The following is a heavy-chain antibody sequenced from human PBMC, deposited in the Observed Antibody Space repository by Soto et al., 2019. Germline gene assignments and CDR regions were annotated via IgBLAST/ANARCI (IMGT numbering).Heavy chain of an antibody. CDR1: GYTFTSYD. CDR2: MNPNTGNS. D-gene: IGHD1-1*01. J-gene: IGHJ4*02. CDR3: ARRAETNGWNGFGADKYYFDF. V-gene: IGHV1-8*01. Sequence: SVKVSCNASGYTFTSYDIYWVRQATGQGLEWMGWMNPNTGNSGYAQKFQGRVTMTSDTSISTAHMELSSLRSEDTAVYYCARRAETNGWNGFGADKYYFDFWGQGTLVTVSS.